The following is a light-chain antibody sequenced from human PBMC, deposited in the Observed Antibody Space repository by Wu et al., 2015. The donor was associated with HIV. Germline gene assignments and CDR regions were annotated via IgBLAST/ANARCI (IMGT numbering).Light chain of an antibody. CDR2: GAS. J-gene: IGKJ3*01. CDR3: QQYNSWPPGFT. CDR1: QSVSSR. Sequence: EIVMTQSPATLSVSPGERVTLSCRASQSVSSRLAWYQRKPGQPPRLLIYGASTRATGVPARFGGSGSGTEFTLIISSLQSEDFGVYYCQQYNSWPPGFTFGPGTKVEIK. V-gene: IGKV3-15*01.